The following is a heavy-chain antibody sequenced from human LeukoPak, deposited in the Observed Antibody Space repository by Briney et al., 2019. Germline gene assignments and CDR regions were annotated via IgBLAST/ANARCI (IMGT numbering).Heavy chain of an antibody. V-gene: IGHV3-72*01. CDR3: ARVTRYSYDY. D-gene: IGHD5-18*01. CDR1: GFTFSDHY. CDR2: IRDKANSYTT. J-gene: IGHJ4*02. Sequence: QPGGSLRLSCAASGFTFSDHYMDWVRQAPGKGLEWVGRIRDKANSYTTEYAASVKGRFTISRDASKNSLYLQMNSLKTEDTAVYCCARVTRYSYDYWGQGTLVTVSS.